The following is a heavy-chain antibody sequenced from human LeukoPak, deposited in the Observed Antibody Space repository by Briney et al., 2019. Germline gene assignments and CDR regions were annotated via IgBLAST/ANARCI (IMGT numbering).Heavy chain of an antibody. V-gene: IGHV3-30*18. CDR2: ISYDGSNK. CDR1: GFTFSSYG. CDR3: AKGSSSGYFDYFDY. Sequence: GRSLRLSCAASGFTFSSYGMHWGRQAPGQGVEWVGVISYDGSNKYYAASVKGRFTISRDNSKNTLYLQMNSLGAEDTAVYYCAKGSSSGYFDYFDYWGQGTLVTVSS. D-gene: IGHD6-13*01. J-gene: IGHJ4*02.